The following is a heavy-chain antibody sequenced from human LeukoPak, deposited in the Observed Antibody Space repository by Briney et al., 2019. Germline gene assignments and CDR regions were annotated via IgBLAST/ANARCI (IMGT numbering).Heavy chain of an antibody. Sequence: SVKVSCKASGGTFSSYAISWVRQAPGQGRDWMGGIIPIFGTANYAQKFQGRVTITTDESTSTAYMELSSLRSEDTAVYYCARDNYAGANWFDPWGQGTLVTVSS. CDR1: GGTFSSYA. CDR2: IIPIFGTA. V-gene: IGHV1-69*05. J-gene: IGHJ5*02. D-gene: IGHD1-7*01. CDR3: ARDNYAGANWFDP.